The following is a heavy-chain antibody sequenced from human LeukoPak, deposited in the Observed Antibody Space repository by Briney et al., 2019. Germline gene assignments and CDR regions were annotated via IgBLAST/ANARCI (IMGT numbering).Heavy chain of an antibody. CDR2: VDHSGNT. Sequence: SETLSPTCAVYGGYFSGYYYSWIRQSPGKGLEWIGEVDHSGNTNYNPSLKSRVTISVDTSKNQFSLKLSSVTAADTAVYYCASRLVVITAYFDYWGQGTLVTVSS. D-gene: IGHD3-22*01. J-gene: IGHJ4*02. CDR3: ASRLVVITAYFDY. CDR1: GGYFSGYY. V-gene: IGHV4-34*01.